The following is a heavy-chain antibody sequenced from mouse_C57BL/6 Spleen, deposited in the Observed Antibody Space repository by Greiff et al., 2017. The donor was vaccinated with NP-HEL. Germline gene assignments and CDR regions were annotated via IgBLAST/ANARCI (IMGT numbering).Heavy chain of an antibody. J-gene: IGHJ4*01. CDR1: GFTFSDYY. V-gene: IGHV5-12*01. CDR2: ISNGGGST. D-gene: IGHD2-4*01. CDR3: ARQVIYYDYDAAMDY. Sequence: EVHLVESGGGLVQPGGSLKLSCAASGFTFSDYYMYWVRQTPEKRLEWVAYISNGGGSTYYPDTVKGRFTISRDNAKNTLYLQMSRLKSEDTAMYYCARQVIYYDYDAAMDYWGQGTSVTVSS.